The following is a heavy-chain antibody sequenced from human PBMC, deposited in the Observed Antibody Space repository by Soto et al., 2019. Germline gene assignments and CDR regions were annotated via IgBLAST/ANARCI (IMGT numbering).Heavy chain of an antibody. CDR3: ARDPYLGGATHGC. Sequence: ETLSLTCAVSGGSISGSSWWSWVRQPPGKGLEWIGEIYHSGITNYNPSLKSRVTISVDKSKNQFSMQLRSVTAADTAVYYCARDPYLGGATHGCWGQGTLVTVSS. J-gene: IGHJ4*02. D-gene: IGHD1-26*01. CDR2: IYHSGIT. V-gene: IGHV4-4*02. CDR1: GGSISGSSW.